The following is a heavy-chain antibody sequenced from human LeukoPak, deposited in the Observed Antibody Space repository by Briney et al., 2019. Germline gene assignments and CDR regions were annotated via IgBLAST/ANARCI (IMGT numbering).Heavy chain of an antibody. CDR2: INSDGSST. D-gene: IGHD2-21*02. Sequence: GGSPRLSCAASGFTFSSYWMHWVRQAPGKGLVWVSRINSDGSSTSYADSVKGRFTISRDNAKNTLYLKMNSLRAEDTAVYYCAKGHVVVTAIIVFDYWGQGTLVTVSS. CDR1: GFTFSSYW. CDR3: AKGHVVVTAIIVFDY. J-gene: IGHJ4*02. V-gene: IGHV3-74*01.